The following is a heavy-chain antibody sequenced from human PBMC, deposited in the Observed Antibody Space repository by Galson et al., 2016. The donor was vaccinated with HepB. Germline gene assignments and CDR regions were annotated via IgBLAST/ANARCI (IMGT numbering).Heavy chain of an antibody. V-gene: IGHV3-33*01. CDR1: GFNLKSYG. Sequence: SLRLSCAGSGFNLKSYGMHWVRQAPGKGLEWVAVLWYDGSKQYYTDSVKGRFTISRDNSKNTLYLQMDSLRVEDTAVYFCATTGTAAGVIDSWGQGSLVTVSS. CDR3: ATTGTAAGVIDS. J-gene: IGHJ4*02. CDR2: LWYDGSKQ. D-gene: IGHD2-21*02.